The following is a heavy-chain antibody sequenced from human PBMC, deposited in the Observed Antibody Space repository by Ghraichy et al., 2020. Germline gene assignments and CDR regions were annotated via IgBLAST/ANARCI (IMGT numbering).Heavy chain of an antibody. CDR1: GFTFSTYT. Sequence: GGSLRLSCAASGFTFSTYTMNWVRQAPGKRLEWVSSISSTSNYIYYADSVKGRFTISRDNAKNSLFLQMNSLRAEDTAVYYCARVVVPAASFYFYYMDVWGKGTTVTVSS. D-gene: IGHD2-2*01. CDR3: ARVVVPAASFYFYYMDV. CDR2: ISSTSNYI. J-gene: IGHJ6*03. V-gene: IGHV3-21*01.